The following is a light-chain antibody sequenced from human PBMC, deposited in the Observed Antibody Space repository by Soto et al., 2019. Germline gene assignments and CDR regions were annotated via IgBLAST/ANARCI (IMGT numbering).Light chain of an antibody. Sequence: DSRLTQSQSSLSASVGDRVTITCRVSQGISGYLNWYRQKPGKVPKLLIYSASNLQSGVPSRFSGNGSGTDFTLTISSLQPEDFVVYYCQQTYNIPWTFGDVTNLDI. J-gene: IGKJ1*01. CDR1: QGISGY. CDR2: SAS. CDR3: QQTYNIPWT. V-gene: IGKV1-39*01.